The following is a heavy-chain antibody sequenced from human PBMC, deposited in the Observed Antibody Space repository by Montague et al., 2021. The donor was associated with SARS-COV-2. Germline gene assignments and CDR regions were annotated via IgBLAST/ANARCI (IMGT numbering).Heavy chain of an antibody. J-gene: IGHJ6*03. CDR3: ARLGDGVVPSPILGVVPYFSYYYMDV. CDR2: IHHCGST. Sequence: SETLSLTCAVHGGSFSTNSWNWIRQPPGKGLEWIGEIHHCGSTNYNPSLKSRVTISADTSKNQFSLKLTSVSAADTAVYYCARLGDGVVPSPILGVVPYFSYYYMDVWGKGNTVTVSS. CDR1: GGSFSTNS. D-gene: IGHD2-2*02. V-gene: IGHV4-34*01.